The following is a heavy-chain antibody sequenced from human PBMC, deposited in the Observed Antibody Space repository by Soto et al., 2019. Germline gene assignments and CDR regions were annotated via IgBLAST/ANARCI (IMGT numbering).Heavy chain of an antibody. D-gene: IGHD2-2*01. V-gene: IGHV3-33*01. J-gene: IGHJ6*02. CDR2: ICYDVSNK. CDR1: GFTFSSYG. Sequence: SXESLRLSCAASGFTFSSYGMHWVRQAPGKGLEWVSVICYDVSNKYYADSVKGRFTISRDNSKNTLYLQMNSLRAEDTAVYYCARRIPDAIRDYYYYGMDVWGQGTTVTVSS. CDR3: ARRIPDAIRDYYYYGMDV.